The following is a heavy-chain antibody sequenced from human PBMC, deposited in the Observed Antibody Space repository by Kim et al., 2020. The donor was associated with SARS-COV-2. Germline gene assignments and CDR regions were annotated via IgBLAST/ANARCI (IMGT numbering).Heavy chain of an antibody. V-gene: IGHV1-3*04. CDR3: AVVVVAATGSY. CDR2: INTGDGNT. CDR1: GYTFTTYG. D-gene: IGHD2-15*01. J-gene: IGHJ4*02. Sequence: ASVKVSCKASGYTFTTYGVHWVRQAPGQRLEWMGWINTGDGNTKYSQKFQGRVSITRDTSASTVYMELNSLISEDTAVYYCAVVVVAATGSYWGQGTLVTVSS.